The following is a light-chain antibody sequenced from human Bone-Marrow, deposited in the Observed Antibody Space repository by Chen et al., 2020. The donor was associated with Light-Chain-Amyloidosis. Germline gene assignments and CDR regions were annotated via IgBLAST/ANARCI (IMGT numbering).Light chain of an antibody. J-gene: IGKJ2*01. CDR3: QQLNRYPYT. V-gene: IGKV1-9*01. CDR2: AAS. CDR1: QGINSY. Sequence: DIQLTQSPSFLSASVGDRVTITCRASQGINSYLAWYQQTPGKAPKLLIYAASTLQSGVPSSFSGRCYGTEFTLTISSLQTEDCATYYCQQLNRYPYTFGQGTKLGIK.